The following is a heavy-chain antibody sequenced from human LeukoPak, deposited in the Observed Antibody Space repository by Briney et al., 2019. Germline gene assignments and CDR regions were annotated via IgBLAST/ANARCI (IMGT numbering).Heavy chain of an antibody. D-gene: IGHD5-12*01. CDR2: IYYSGRT. J-gene: IGHJ4*02. CDR1: GGXISSGGYY. CDR3: ARSSGYPDS. V-gene: IGHV4-31*03. Sequence: PSETLSLTCTVSGGXISSGGYYWSWIRQLPGKGLEWIGYIYYSGRTYYNPPLKSRLIISLDTSLNQFSLKLTSVTAADTAVYYCARSSGYPDSWGQGILVTVSS.